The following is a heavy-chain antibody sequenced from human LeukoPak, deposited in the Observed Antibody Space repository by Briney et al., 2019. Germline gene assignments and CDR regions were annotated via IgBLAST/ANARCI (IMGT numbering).Heavy chain of an antibody. V-gene: IGHV4-59*01. D-gene: IGHD3/OR15-3a*01. CDR3: ARVSLGTGAYFFDY. CDR2: VYYTGSI. J-gene: IGHJ4*02. CDR1: GASIKNYY. Sequence: SETLSLTCTVSGASIKNYYFSWMRQAPGKGLQWIGNVYYTGSINYNPPLKSRVTISVDTSKNQISLKLTSVTAADTAMYHCARVSLGTGAYFFDYWGQGTLVTVSS.